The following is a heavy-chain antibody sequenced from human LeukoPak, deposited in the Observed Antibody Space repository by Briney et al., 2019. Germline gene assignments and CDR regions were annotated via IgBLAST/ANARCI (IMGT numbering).Heavy chain of an antibody. Sequence: PWGSLRLSCAASGFTFSSYGMSWVRQAPGKGLGWVSAISGSGGSTYYADSVKGRFTISRDNSKNTLYLQMNSLRAEDTAVYYCAKDRGYGDYVSDYWGQGTLVTVSS. CDR2: ISGSGGST. CDR3: AKDRGYGDYVSDY. V-gene: IGHV3-23*01. CDR1: GFTFSSYG. J-gene: IGHJ4*02. D-gene: IGHD4-17*01.